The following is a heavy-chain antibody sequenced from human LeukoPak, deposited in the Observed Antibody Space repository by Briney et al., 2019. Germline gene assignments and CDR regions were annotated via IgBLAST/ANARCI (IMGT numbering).Heavy chain of an antibody. CDR2: IYYSGST. J-gene: IGHJ4*02. CDR1: GGSITNYY. Sequence: KPSETLSLTCTVSGGSITNYYWTWIRQPPGKGLEWIGYIYYSGSTNYNPSLMSRVTISVDTSKNHFSLRLSSVTAADTAVYYCARSGFYNTGWAHFDSWGQGALVTVSS. CDR3: ARSGFYNTGWAHFDS. V-gene: IGHV4-59*08. D-gene: IGHD6-19*01.